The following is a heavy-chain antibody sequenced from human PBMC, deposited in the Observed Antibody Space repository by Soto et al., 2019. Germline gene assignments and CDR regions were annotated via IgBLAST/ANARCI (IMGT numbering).Heavy chain of an antibody. V-gene: IGHV1-2*04. CDR1: GYTFSDYY. J-gene: IGHJ6*02. Sequence: QVQLVQSGAEVKKPRASVKVSCKASGYTFSDYYIXXXXXXXXQGLEWMGWTNPKSGATNYAQKFQGWVTMTRDTXXXXXXXXXXXXXXXXXXXXXXXXXXXXXRAFYYGMDVWGQGTTVTVSS. CDR3: XXXXXXXRAFYYGMDV. CDR2: TNPKSGAT.